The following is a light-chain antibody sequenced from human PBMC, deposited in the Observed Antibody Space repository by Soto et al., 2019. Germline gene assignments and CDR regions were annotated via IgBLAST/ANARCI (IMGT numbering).Light chain of an antibody. V-gene: IGLV1-47*01. Sequence: QPVLTQPPSASGTPGQRVTISCSGSSSNIGSNYVYWYQQLPGTAPKLLIYRNNQRPSGVPDRFSGSKSGTSASLAISGLQSEDEADYYCSAWDDSLSGDVFGTGTKVTVL. CDR2: RNN. CDR3: SAWDDSLSGDV. CDR1: SSNIGSNY. J-gene: IGLJ1*01.